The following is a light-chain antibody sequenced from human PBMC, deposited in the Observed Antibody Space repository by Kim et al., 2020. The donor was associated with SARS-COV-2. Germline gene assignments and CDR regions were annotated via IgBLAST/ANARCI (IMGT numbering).Light chain of an antibody. V-gene: IGLV2-14*03. CDR3: SSYTSSSFYV. Sequence: GQSITISCTGTRSDVGTYNYVSWYQQHPGKAPKLMIYDVSNRPLGVSNRFSGSKSGNTASLTISGLQTEDEADYYCSSYTSSSFYVFGTGTKVTVL. J-gene: IGLJ1*01. CDR1: RSDVGTYNY. CDR2: DVS.